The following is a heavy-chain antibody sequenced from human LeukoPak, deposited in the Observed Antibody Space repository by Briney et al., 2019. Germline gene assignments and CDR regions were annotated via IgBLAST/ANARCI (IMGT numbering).Heavy chain of an antibody. J-gene: IGHJ3*02. Sequence: GGSLRLSCAASGFTFSSYSMNWVRQAPGKGLEWVSSISSSSSYIYYADSVKGRFTISRDNAKNSLYLQMNGLRAEDTAVYYCAREGLQGNAFDIWGQGTMVTVSS. CDR3: AREGLQGNAFDI. V-gene: IGHV3-21*01. CDR2: ISSSSSYI. CDR1: GFTFSSYS. D-gene: IGHD5-24*01.